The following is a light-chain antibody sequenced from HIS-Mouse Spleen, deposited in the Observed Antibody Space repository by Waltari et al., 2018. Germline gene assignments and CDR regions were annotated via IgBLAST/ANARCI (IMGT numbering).Light chain of an antibody. J-gene: IGLJ2*01. V-gene: IGLV2-14*03. CDR3: SSYTSSSTLV. Sequence: QSALTQPAPVSGSPGQSITISCPGTSSDVGGYNSVSRYQQHPGKAPKLMIYDVSNRPSGVSNRFSGSKSGNTASLTISGLQAEDEADYYCSSYTSSSTLVFGGGTKLTVL. CDR1: SSDVGGYNS. CDR2: DVS.